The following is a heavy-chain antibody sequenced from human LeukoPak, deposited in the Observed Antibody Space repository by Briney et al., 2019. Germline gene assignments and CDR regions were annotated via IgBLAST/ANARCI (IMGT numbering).Heavy chain of an antibody. J-gene: IGHJ6*03. D-gene: IGHD2-2*01. V-gene: IGHV4-34*01. CDR3: ARDRYCSSTSCPMDYYYYYMDV. CDR2: INHSGST. CDR1: GGSFSGYY. Sequence: SETLSLTCAVYGGSFSGYYWSWIRQPPGNGLEWIGEINHSGSTNYNPSLKSRVTISVDTSKNQFSLKLSSVTAADTAVYYCARDRYCSSTSCPMDYYYYYMDVWGKGTTVTVSS.